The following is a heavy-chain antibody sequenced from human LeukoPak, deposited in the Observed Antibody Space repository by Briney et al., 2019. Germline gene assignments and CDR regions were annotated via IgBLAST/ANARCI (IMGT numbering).Heavy chain of an antibody. CDR1: GGSISSYY. Sequence: SETLSLTCTVSGGSISSYYWSWIRQPAGKGLEWIGRIYTSGSTNYNPSLKSRVTMSVDTSKNQFSLKLSSVTAADTAVYYCARGAPRIVGAAYYFDYWGQGTLATVSS. J-gene: IGHJ4*02. D-gene: IGHD1-26*01. V-gene: IGHV4-4*07. CDR2: IYTSGST. CDR3: ARGAPRIVGAAYYFDY.